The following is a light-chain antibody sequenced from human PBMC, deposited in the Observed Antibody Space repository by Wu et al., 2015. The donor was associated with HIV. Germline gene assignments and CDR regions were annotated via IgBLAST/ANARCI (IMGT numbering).Light chain of an antibody. Sequence: AIQLTQSPSSLSASTGDKVTITCRASQDIGSYLGWYQQKPGRAPKLMIYGASTLESGVPSRFTGSGSGTHFSLTTTCLQSEDFATYYCQQYDTFPFTFGGGPRWTSN. V-gene: IGKV1-8*01. CDR1: QDIGSY. J-gene: IGKJ4*01. CDR2: GAS. CDR3: QQYDTFPFT.